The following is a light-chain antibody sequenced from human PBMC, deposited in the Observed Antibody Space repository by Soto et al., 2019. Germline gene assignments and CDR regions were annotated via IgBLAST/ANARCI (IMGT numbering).Light chain of an antibody. CDR1: SSDVGGYNY. Sequence: QSALTQPRSVSGSPGQSVTISCTGTSSDVGGYNYVSWYQQHPGKAPKLMIHDVSKRPSGVPDRFSGSKSGNTASLTISGLQAEDEADYYCCSYGGSSSSVFGGGTKLTVL. J-gene: IGLJ3*02. CDR2: DVS. CDR3: CSYGGSSSSV. V-gene: IGLV2-11*01.